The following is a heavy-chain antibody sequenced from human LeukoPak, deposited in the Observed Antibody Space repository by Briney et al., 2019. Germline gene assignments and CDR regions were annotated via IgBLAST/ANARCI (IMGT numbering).Heavy chain of an antibody. CDR2: TKPKSGVT. V-gene: IGHV1-2*02. J-gene: IGHJ4*02. CDR3: ARDHVSRKDDRNFDY. CDR1: GYSFSDSY. Sequence: GASVKVSCKASGYSFSDSYMFWIRQAPGQGLEWVGWTKPKSGVTRYAQKFQGRVTVTSDTSISTLYMELNSLRSDDSAVYYCARDHVSRKDDRNFDYWGQGTLVTGSS. D-gene: IGHD1-1*01.